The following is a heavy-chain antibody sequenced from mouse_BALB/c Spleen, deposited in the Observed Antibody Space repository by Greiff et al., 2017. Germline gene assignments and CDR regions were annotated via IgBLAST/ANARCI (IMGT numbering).Heavy chain of an antibody. Sequence: QVQLKQPGAELVRPGASVKLSCKASGYTFTSYWINWVKQRPGQGLEWIGNIYPSDSYTNYNQKFKDKATLTVDKSSSTAYMQLSSPTSEDSAVYYCTRKKVNWYYFDYWGQGTTLTVSS. D-gene: IGHD4-1*01. CDR3: TRKKVNWYYFDY. CDR2: IYPSDSYT. CDR1: GYTFTSYW. V-gene: IGHV1-69*02. J-gene: IGHJ2*01.